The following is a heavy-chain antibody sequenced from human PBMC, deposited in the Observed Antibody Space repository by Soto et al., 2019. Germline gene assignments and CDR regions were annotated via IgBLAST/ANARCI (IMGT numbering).Heavy chain of an antibody. CDR1: GGSTSSNEYY. Sequence: QLQLQESGPGLVKASETLALTCSVSGGSTSSNEYYLLWIRQPPGKGREWIAAIFSSGHTYYNSSLKSRVTVSIDTFNNLVFLELTFVTARDTAVYYCARLLGRPFAMDVLGQGTTVIVS. V-gene: IGHV4-39*01. CDR2: IFSSGHT. CDR3: ARLLGRPFAMDV. J-gene: IGHJ6*02.